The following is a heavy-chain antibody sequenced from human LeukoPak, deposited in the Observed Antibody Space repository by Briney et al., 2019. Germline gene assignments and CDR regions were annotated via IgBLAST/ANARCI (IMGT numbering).Heavy chain of an antibody. CDR2: INPNSGGT. CDR3: ARGLFSNYVAGY. Sequence: ASVKVSCKASGYTFTGYYMHWVRQAPGQGLEWMGRINPNSGGTNYVQKFQGRVTMTRDTSISTAYMELSRLRSDDTAVYYCARGLFSNYVAGYWGQGTLVTVSS. J-gene: IGHJ4*02. V-gene: IGHV1-2*06. D-gene: IGHD4-11*01. CDR1: GYTFTGYY.